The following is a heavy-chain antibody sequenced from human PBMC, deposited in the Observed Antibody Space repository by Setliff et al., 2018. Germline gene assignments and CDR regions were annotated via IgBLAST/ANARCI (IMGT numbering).Heavy chain of an antibody. CDR3: ARASRFGTIVYKGYYYMDV. CDR1: GYTFTTYA. V-gene: IGHV7-4-1*02. J-gene: IGHJ6*03. CDR2: INTNTGNP. D-gene: IGHD3-10*01. Sequence: AASVKVSCKTSGYTFTTYAISWMRQAPGQGLEWMGWINTNTGNPSYAQDFTGRFVFSLDTSVGTAYLQISSLKAEDTAVYYCARASRFGTIVYKGYYYMDVWGKGTTVTVSS.